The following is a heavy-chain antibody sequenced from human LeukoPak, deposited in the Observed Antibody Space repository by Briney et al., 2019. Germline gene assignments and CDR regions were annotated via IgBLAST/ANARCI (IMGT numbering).Heavy chain of an antibody. J-gene: IGHJ4*02. CDR1: GGSISSSSYY. Sequence: SETLSLTCTVSGGSISSSSYYWGWIRQPPGTGLEWIGSIYYSGSTYYNPSLKSRVTISVDTSKNQFSLKLSSVTAADTAVYYCARYQPAYYDSSGYYYDYWGQGTLVTVSS. CDR3: ARYQPAYYDSSGYYYDY. CDR2: IYYSGST. D-gene: IGHD3-22*01. V-gene: IGHV4-39*01.